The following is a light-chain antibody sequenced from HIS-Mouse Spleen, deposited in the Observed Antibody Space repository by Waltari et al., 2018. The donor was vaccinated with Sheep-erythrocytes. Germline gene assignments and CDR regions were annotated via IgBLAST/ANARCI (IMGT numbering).Light chain of an antibody. CDR3: QSADSSGTWV. Sequence: SYELTQPPSVSVSPGQTARITCSGDALPKPYAYWYQQKPGQAPVLVIYKDSERPSGIPERLSGSSSGTTVTLTISGVQAEDEADYYCQSADSSGTWVFGGGTKLTVL. V-gene: IGLV3-25*03. CDR1: ALPKPY. CDR2: KDS. J-gene: IGLJ3*02.